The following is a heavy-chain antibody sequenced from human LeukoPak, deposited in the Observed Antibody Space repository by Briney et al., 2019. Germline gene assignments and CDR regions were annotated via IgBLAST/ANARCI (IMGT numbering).Heavy chain of an antibody. CDR2: ISGSGGST. D-gene: IGHD6-13*01. CDR3: AKARRYSSSWYVYFIDY. J-gene: IGHJ4*02. V-gene: IGHV3-23*01. CDR1: GFTFSSYA. Sequence: PGGSLRLSCAASGFTFSSYAMSWVRQAPGKGLEWVSAISGSGGSTYYADSVKGRFTISRDNSKNTLYLQMNSLRAEDTAVYYCAKARRYSSSWYVYFIDYWGQGTLVTVSS.